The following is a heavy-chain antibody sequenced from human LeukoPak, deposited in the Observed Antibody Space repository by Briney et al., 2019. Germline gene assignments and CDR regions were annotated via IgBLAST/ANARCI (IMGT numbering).Heavy chain of an antibody. J-gene: IGHJ4*02. CDR1: GFTFSNYA. Sequence: GGSLRLSCAASGFTFSNYAMTWVRQAPGKGLEWVSAISGSGTDTYYVDSVKGRFTISRGNSKYTLYLQMNSLRAEDTALYFCARPGAVCSSSSCYATYWGQGTLVTVSS. CDR2: ISGSGTDT. CDR3: ARPGAVCSSSSCYATY. D-gene: IGHD2-2*01. V-gene: IGHV3-23*01.